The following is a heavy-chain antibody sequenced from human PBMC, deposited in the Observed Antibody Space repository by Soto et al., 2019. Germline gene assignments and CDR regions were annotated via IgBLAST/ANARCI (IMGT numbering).Heavy chain of an antibody. D-gene: IGHD1-26*01. CDR3: AADLTGATEIGMEV. CDR1: GFTFNSSA. J-gene: IGHJ6*02. CDR2: IVVGSRST. V-gene: IGHV1-58*01. Sequence: AASVKVSCQASGFTFNSSAVKRVRKAQGQRFEWIGWIVVGSRSTSYAQKFQERGTITRDRAASAADMELGSLRSEDTAVYYCAADLTGATEIGMEVWGQGTTVTVSS.